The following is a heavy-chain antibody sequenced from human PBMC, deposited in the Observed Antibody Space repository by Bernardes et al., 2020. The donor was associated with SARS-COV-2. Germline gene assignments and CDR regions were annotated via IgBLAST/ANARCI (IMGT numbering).Heavy chain of an antibody. V-gene: IGHV3-23*01. CDR1: GFTFSSYA. D-gene: IGHD4-17*01. Sequence: GGSLRLSCAASGFTFSSYAMSWVRQAPGKGLEWVSAISGSGGSTYYADSVKGRFTISRDNSKNTLYLQMNSLRAEDTAVYYCAKGLGRASYGGLPLDYWGQGTLVTVSS. CDR3: AKGLGRASYGGLPLDY. J-gene: IGHJ4*02. CDR2: ISGSGGST.